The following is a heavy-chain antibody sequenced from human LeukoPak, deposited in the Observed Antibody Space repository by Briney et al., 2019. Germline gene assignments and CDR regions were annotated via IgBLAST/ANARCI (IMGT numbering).Heavy chain of an antibody. CDR3: AREPYYDSGGHIDH. D-gene: IGHD3-22*01. V-gene: IGHV4-61*01. CDR2: VHYSGGT. J-gene: IGHJ4*02. CDR1: GGSVSSDRFH. Sequence: SETLSLTCTVSGGSVSSDRFHWSWIRQPPGKGLEWVGCVHYSGGTYFNPSLKSRVTISLDTSRNQFSLKLNSVTAADTAVYYCAREPYYDSGGHIDHWGQGTLVTVSS.